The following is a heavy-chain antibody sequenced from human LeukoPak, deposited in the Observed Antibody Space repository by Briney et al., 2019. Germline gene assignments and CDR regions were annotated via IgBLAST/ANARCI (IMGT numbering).Heavy chain of an antibody. CDR1: GYRFTTYW. V-gene: IGHV5-51*01. Sequence: GESLKISCKGSGYRFTTYWIGWVRKMPGKGLEWMGIIYPGDSDTRYSPSFQGQVTISADKSISTAYLQWSSLKASDTAIYHCARWVTADRGKKDAFDIWGQGTMVTVSS. D-gene: IGHD2-21*02. CDR2: IYPGDSDT. CDR3: ARWVTADRGKKDAFDI. J-gene: IGHJ3*02.